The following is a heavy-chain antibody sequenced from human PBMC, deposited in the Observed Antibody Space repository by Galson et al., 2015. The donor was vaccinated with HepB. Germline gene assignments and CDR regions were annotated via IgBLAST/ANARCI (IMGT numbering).Heavy chain of an antibody. CDR2: IDWDDAK. J-gene: IGHJ4*02. CDR3: AHILRYFDWLLGFGFDY. V-gene: IGHV2-70*11. CDR1: GFSLTTRGMC. Sequence: PALVKPPQTLTLTCSFSGFSLTTRGMCVSRIRQPPGKAPEWLARIDWDDAKHYTTSLQTRLTITKDTSKNQVVLTMTNMDPVDTATYYCAHILRYFDWLLGFGFDYWGQGTLVTVSS. D-gene: IGHD3-9*01.